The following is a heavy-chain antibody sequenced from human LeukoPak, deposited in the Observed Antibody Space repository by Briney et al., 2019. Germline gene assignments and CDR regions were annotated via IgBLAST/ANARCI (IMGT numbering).Heavy chain of an antibody. CDR1: GGSISSYY. V-gene: IGHV4-59*01. J-gene: IGHJ3*02. CDR3: ARDHPVADWAPDI. D-gene: IGHD3-9*01. CDR2: IDYSGSS. Sequence: SETLSLTCTVSGGSISSYYWSWIRQPPGKGLEWIGFIDYSGSSNYNPSLKSRVTISADPSTNHFSLNLTSVTAADTAVYFCARDHPVADWAPDIWGRGTMVTVSS.